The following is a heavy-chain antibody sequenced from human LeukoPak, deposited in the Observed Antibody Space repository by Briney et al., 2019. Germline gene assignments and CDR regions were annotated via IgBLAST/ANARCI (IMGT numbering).Heavy chain of an antibody. V-gene: IGHV1-2*02. Sequence: ASVKASCKASGYTFTDYYMHWVRQAPGQGLEWMGWINPNNDDTNYAQKFQGRVTMARDTSISTAYMELSSLTSDDTAVYYCAREASAGSSWYNWFDPWGQGTLVTVSS. CDR1: GYTFTDYY. D-gene: IGHD6-13*01. CDR3: AREASAGSSWYNWFDP. CDR2: INPNNDDT. J-gene: IGHJ5*02.